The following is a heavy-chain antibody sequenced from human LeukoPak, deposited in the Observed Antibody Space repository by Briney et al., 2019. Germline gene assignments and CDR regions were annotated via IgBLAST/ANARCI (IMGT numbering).Heavy chain of an antibody. CDR3: ARDLRYCSSTSCYV. J-gene: IGHJ4*02. D-gene: IGHD2-2*01. CDR2: INPNSGGT. Sequence: ASVKASCKASGYTFTGYYMHWVRQAPGQGLEWMGWINPNSGGTNYAQKFQGRVTMTRDTSISTAYMELSRLRSDDTAVYYCARDLRYCSSTSCYVWGQGTLVTVSS. V-gene: IGHV1-2*02. CDR1: GYTFTGYY.